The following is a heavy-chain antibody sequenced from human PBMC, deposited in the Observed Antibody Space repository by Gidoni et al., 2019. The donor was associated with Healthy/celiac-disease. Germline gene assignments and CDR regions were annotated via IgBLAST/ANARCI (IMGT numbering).Heavy chain of an antibody. CDR3: AKHRSIAVAGTVFDY. CDR2: ISKDGSNK. Sequence: QVQLVESGGGVVQPGRSLRLSCAASAFTFSSYGMHWVRQDPATGLEWVAVISKDGSNKYYADSVKGRFTISRDNSKNTLYLQMNSLRAEDTAVYYCAKHRSIAVAGTVFDYWGQGTLVTVSS. D-gene: IGHD6-19*01. CDR1: AFTFSSYG. J-gene: IGHJ4*02. V-gene: IGHV3-30*18.